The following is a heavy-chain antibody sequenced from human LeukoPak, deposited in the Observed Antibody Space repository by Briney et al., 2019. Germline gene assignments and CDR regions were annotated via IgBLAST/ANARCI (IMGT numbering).Heavy chain of an antibody. CDR1: GFTFSSYS. CDR2: ISSRSGDI. J-gene: IGHJ4*02. CDR3: AKESGKFDY. Sequence: GGSLRLSCAASGFTFSSYSMNWVRQAPGKGLEWVSSISSRSGDIYYADSVKGRFTISRDNAKNSLYLQMNSLRSEDTAMYYCAKESGKFDYWGQGTLVAVSS. V-gene: IGHV3-21*04.